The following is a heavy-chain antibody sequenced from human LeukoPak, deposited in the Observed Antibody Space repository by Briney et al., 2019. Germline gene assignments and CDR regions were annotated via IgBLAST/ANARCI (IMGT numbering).Heavy chain of an antibody. D-gene: IGHD2-21*02. CDR2: IIPIFGTT. Sequence: SVKVSCEASGGTFSNYAINWVQQAPGQGLEWMGGIIPIFGTTNYAQKFQGRVTITADESTRTVYMELSSLRSEDTAVYYCARGTYCDGDCSGYWFDPWGQGTLVTVSS. V-gene: IGHV1-69*13. CDR1: GGTFSNYA. J-gene: IGHJ5*02. CDR3: ARGTYCDGDCSGYWFDP.